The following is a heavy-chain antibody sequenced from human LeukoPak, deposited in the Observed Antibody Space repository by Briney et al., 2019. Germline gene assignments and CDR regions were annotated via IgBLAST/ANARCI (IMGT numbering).Heavy chain of an antibody. V-gene: IGHV4-34*01. CDR2: INHSGST. J-gene: IGHJ6*02. Sequence: SETLSLTCAVYGGSFSGYYWSWIRQPPGKGLEWIGEINHSGSTNYNPSLKSRVTISVDTSKNQFSLKLGSVTAADTAVYYCARGRGMDVWGQGTTVTVSS. CDR3: ARGRGMDV. CDR1: GGSFSGYY.